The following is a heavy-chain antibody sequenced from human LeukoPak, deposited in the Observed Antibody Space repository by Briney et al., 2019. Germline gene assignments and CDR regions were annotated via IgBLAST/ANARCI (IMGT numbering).Heavy chain of an antibody. CDR2: IYHSGST. J-gene: IGHJ5*02. D-gene: IGHD3-3*01. Sequence: SETLSLTCTVSGYSISSGYYWGWIRQPPGKGLEWIGSIYHSGSTYYNPSLKSRVTMSVDTSKIQFSLNLTSVTAADTAVYYCARDFGSGREEGWFDPWGQGTLVTVSS. V-gene: IGHV4-38-2*02. CDR1: GYSISSGYY. CDR3: ARDFGSGREEGWFDP.